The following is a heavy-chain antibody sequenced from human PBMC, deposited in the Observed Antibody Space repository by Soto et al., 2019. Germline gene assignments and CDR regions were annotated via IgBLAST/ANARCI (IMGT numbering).Heavy chain of an antibody. CDR1: GGSISSGGYY. J-gene: IGHJ6*02. CDR2: IYYSGST. CDR3: ARDATYYYDSSGYHYYYYGMDV. V-gene: IGHV4-31*03. D-gene: IGHD3-22*01. Sequence: QVQLQESGPGLVKPSQTLSLTCTVSGGSISSGGYYWSWIRRHPGKGLEWIGYIYYSGSTYYNPSLKSRITISVDTSKNKFSLKLSSVTAADTAVYYCARDATYYYDSSGYHYYYYGMDVWGQGTTVTVSS.